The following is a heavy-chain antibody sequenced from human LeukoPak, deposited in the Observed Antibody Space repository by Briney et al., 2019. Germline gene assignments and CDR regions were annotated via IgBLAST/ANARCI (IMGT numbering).Heavy chain of an antibody. CDR2: ISGSGSTT. CDR1: GFTFSSYA. D-gene: IGHD6-13*01. CDR3: AKKGSRTIATGGFDC. Sequence: GGSLRLSCAASGFTFSSYAMSWVRQAPGKGLEWISTISGSGSTTYYGDSVKGRFTISRDSSKNTLDLQMNSLRAEDTAVYYCAKKGSRTIATGGFDCWGLGTLVIVSS. V-gene: IGHV3-23*01. J-gene: IGHJ4*02.